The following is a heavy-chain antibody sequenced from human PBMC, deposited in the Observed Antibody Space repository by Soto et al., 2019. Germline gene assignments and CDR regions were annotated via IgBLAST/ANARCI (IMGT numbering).Heavy chain of an antibody. J-gene: IGHJ4*02. Sequence: GPTLVNPTQTLTLTCTFSGFSFSTSQVGVGWIRQPPGKAQEWLALIYWDEDKRYSPSLRSRLSITKDTSKNQVVLTMPNMGPVDTATYYCAHRHGGYLSGWDNGYFDYWGRGALVTVSS. CDR1: GFSFSTSQVG. CDR3: AHRHGGYLSGWDNGYFDY. V-gene: IGHV2-5*02. D-gene: IGHD6-19*01. CDR2: IYWDEDK.